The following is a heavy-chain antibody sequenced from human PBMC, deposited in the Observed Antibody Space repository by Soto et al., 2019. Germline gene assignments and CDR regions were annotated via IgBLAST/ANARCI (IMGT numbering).Heavy chain of an antibody. J-gene: IGHJ4*02. Sequence: VQLVESGGGLVQPGGPLRLSCAASGFTFSRFSLNWVRQAPGKGLEGVSYISSTGNTIYYADSVKGRFTISRDLAKNSLYLQMNNLRDEDTAVYYCARDKVYSIDYWGQGTLVTVSS. CDR2: ISSTGNTI. V-gene: IGHV3-48*02. CDR3: ARDKVYSIDY. CDR1: GFTFSRFS. D-gene: IGHD4-4*01.